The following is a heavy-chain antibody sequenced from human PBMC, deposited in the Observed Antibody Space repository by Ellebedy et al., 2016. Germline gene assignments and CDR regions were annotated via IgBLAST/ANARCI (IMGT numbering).Heavy chain of an antibody. D-gene: IGHD1-7*01. Sequence: ASVKVSCKASGYTFTGYYMHWVRQPPGQGLEWIGLIKPNSGGTNYAQKFQGWVTMTRDTSISTAYMELRRLRTDDTAVYYCSRDLRYWNYGGFDYWGQGTLVTVSS. CDR3: SRDLRYWNYGGFDY. J-gene: IGHJ4*02. CDR1: GYTFTGYY. V-gene: IGHV1-2*04. CDR2: IKPNSGGT.